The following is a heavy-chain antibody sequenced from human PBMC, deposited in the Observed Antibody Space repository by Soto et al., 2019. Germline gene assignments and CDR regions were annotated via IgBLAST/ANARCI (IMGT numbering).Heavy chain of an antibody. Sequence: VQLVQSGAEVKKPGASVKVSCKTSGDSFNDYYIHWVRQAPGQGLEWMGWINPNGGGTKYAQRFQGRVTVTRDTSIGTVYMELSSLRSDDTAVYYCARESGGATATLDYYYFYMDVWGKGTTVTVSS. CDR3: ARESGGATATLDYYYFYMDV. J-gene: IGHJ6*03. V-gene: IGHV1-2*02. CDR2: INPNGGGT. CDR1: GDSFNDYY. D-gene: IGHD5-12*01.